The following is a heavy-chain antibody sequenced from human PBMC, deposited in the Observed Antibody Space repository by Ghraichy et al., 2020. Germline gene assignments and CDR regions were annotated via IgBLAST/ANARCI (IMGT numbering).Heavy chain of an antibody. V-gene: IGHV3-48*04. CDR2: ISSSSSTI. CDR3: TRSPLYYYGSVDY. D-gene: IGHD3-10*01. J-gene: IGHJ4*02. Sequence: GGSLRLSCAASGFTFSSYSMNWVRQAPGKGLEWVSYISSSSSTIYYADSVKGRFTISRDNAKNSLYLQMNSLRAEDTAVYYCTRSPLYYYGSVDYWGQGTLVTVSS. CDR1: GFTFSSYS.